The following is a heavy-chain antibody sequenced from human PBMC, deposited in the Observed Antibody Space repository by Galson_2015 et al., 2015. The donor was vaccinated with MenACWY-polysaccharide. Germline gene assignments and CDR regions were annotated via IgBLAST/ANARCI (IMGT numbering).Heavy chain of an antibody. CDR1: GYTFTSYD. CDR3: ARGFQGYCSGGSCYDAFDI. Sequence: SVKVSCKASGYTFTSYDINWVRQATGQGLEWMRWMNPNSGNTGYAQKFQGRVTMTRNTSISTAYMELSSLRSEDTAVYYCARGFQGYCSGGSCYDAFDIWGQGTMVTVSS. D-gene: IGHD2-15*01. J-gene: IGHJ3*02. V-gene: IGHV1-8*01. CDR2: MNPNSGNT.